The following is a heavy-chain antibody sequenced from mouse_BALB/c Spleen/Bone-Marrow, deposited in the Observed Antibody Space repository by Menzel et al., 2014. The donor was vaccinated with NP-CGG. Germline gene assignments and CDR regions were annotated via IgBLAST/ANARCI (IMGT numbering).Heavy chain of an antibody. CDR3: TYMWYYGSRYAMDY. CDR2: INPSNGGT. Sequence: QVQLQQPGAELVKPGASVKLSCKASGYTFTSYWMHWVKLRPGQGFEWIGEINPSNGGTNYNEKFKRKATLTVDKSSXTAYIQLSSLTSDYSAVYCCTYMWYYGSRYAMDYWGQGTSVTVSS. D-gene: IGHD1-1*01. CDR1: GYTFTSYW. V-gene: IGHV1S16*01. J-gene: IGHJ4*01.